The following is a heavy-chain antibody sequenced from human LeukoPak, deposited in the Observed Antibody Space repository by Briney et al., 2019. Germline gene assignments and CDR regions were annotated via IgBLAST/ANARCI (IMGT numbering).Heavy chain of an antibody. CDR1: GGSISSYY. J-gene: IGHJ6*02. CDR2: IYYSGST. CDR3: ARGVAAAGTYYYYYGMDV. V-gene: IGHV4-59*01. Sequence: SETLSLTCTVSGGSISSYYWSWIRQPPGKGLEWIGYIYYSGSTNYNPSLKSRVTISVDTSKNQFSLKLSSVTAADTAVYYCARGVAAAGTYYYYYGMDVWGQGTTVTVSS. D-gene: IGHD6-13*01.